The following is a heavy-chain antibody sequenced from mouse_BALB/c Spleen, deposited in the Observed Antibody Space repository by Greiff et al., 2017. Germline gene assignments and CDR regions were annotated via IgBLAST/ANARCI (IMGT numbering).Heavy chain of an antibody. CDR2: INPSTGYT. Sequence: VKLVESGAELAKPGASVKMSCKASGYTFTSYWMHWVKQRPGQGLEWIGYINPSTGYTEYNQKFKDKATLTADKSSSTAYMQLSSLTSEDSAVYYCARGGASSGYAMDYWGQGTSVTVSS. J-gene: IGHJ4*01. CDR3: ARGGASSGYAMDY. D-gene: IGHD1-1*01. CDR1: GYTFTSYW. V-gene: IGHV1-7*01.